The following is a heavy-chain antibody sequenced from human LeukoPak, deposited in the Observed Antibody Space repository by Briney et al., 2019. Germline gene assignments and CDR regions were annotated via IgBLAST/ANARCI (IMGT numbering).Heavy chain of an antibody. J-gene: IGHJ3*02. CDR3: ARESLGSYNRVVIVARGHDAFDI. CDR2: INPSGGST. Sequence: ASVKVSCKASGYTFNSYHISWVLQAPGQGLEWLGIINPSGGSTSYAQKFQGRVTMTRDTSTSTVYMELNSLRFDDTAVYYCARESLGSYNRVVIVARGHDAFDIWGQGTMVTVSS. V-gene: IGHV1-46*02. CDR1: GYTFNSYH. D-gene: IGHD3-16*02.